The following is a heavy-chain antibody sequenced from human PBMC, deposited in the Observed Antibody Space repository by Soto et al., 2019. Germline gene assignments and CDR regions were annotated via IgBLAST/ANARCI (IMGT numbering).Heavy chain of an antibody. V-gene: IGHV3-23*01. CDR2: VSSSGSTT. CDR3: VKSSRRTDCSSES. D-gene: IGHD2-21*02. Sequence: GGSLRLSCVDCGFDFRRFRMSWVRQAPGKGLEWVSSVSSSGSTTFYADAVKGRFTISKDTSTRTLFVQMNSLRAEDSATYYYVKSSRRTDCSSESWGLGAPVTVSS. J-gene: IGHJ5*02. CDR1: GFDFRRFR.